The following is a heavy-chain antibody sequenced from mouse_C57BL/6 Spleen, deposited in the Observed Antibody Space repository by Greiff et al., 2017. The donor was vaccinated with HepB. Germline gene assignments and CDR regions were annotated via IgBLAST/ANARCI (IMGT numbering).Heavy chain of an antibody. V-gene: IGHV1-43*01. Sequence: VHVKQSGPELVKPGASVKISCKASGYSFTGYYMHWVKQSSEKSLEWIGEINPSTGGTSSNQKFKGKATLTVDKSSSPAYMQLKSLTSEDSAVYYCARGSSPFAYWGQGTLVTVSA. D-gene: IGHD1-1*01. J-gene: IGHJ3*01. CDR3: ARGSSPFAY. CDR1: GYSFTGYY. CDR2: INPSTGGT.